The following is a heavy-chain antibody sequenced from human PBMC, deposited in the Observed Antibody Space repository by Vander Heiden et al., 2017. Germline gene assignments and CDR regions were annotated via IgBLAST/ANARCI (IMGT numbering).Heavy chain of an antibody. Sequence: QAQLVQSGAEVKKPGSSVKVSCKASGGPFSSYAISWVRQAPGQGLEWMGGIIPIFGTANYAQKFQGRVTITADESTSTAYMELSSLRSEDTAVYYCAREGVGYSGYDADYYYGMDVWGQGTTDTVSS. D-gene: IGHD5-12*01. V-gene: IGHV1-69*01. CDR1: GGPFSSYA. CDR2: IIPIFGTA. J-gene: IGHJ6*02. CDR3: AREGVGYSGYDADYYYGMDV.